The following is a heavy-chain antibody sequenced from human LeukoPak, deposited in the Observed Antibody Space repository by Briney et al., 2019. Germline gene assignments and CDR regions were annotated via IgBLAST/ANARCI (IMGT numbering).Heavy chain of an antibody. CDR1: GFTFSSYA. D-gene: IGHD3-9*01. CDR2: ISGSGGST. Sequence: GGSLRLSCAASGFTFSSYAMSWVRQAPGKGLEWVSAISGSGGSTYYADPVKGRFTISRDNSKNTLYLQMNSLRAEDTAVYYCAKDHDILTGFGIYYFDYWGQGTLATVSS. J-gene: IGHJ4*02. CDR3: AKDHDILTGFGIYYFDY. V-gene: IGHV3-23*01.